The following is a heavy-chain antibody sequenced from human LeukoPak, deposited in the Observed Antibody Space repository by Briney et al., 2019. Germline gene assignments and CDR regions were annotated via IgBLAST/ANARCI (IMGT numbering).Heavy chain of an antibody. Sequence: PGGSLRLSCAASGFTFDDYAMHWVRQAPGKGVEWVSLISGDGGSTSYADSVKGRFTISRDNSKNSLYLQMNSLRTEDPAFYYCARVLMTKVTISTFDIWGQGTMVTVSS. CDR2: ISGDGGST. V-gene: IGHV3-43*02. CDR3: ARVLMTKVTISTFDI. J-gene: IGHJ3*02. CDR1: GFTFDDYA. D-gene: IGHD4-17*01.